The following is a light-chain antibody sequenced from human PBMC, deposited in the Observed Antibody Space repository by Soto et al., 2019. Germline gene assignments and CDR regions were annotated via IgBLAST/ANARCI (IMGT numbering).Light chain of an antibody. V-gene: IGKV3-20*01. Sequence: EIVLTKSPGTLSLSPGEGATLSCRASQSVSSTYLTWYQQKPGQAPRLLIYGASSRATGIPDRFSGSGSGTDFTLTISRLEPEDFAVYYCQQFGGSPSFGQGTKVEIK. J-gene: IGKJ1*01. CDR3: QQFGGSPS. CDR1: QSVSSTY. CDR2: GAS.